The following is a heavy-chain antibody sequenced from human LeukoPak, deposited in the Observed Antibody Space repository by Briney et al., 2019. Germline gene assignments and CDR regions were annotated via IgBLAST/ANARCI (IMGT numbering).Heavy chain of an antibody. CDR1: GYTLTELS. CDR3: ARVRGRSTSCLDV. V-gene: IGHV1-8*03. Sequence: EASVKVSCKVSGYTLTELSMHWVRQATGQGLEWMGWMNPNSGNTGYAQKFQGRVTITRNTSISTAYMELSSLRSEDTAVYYCARVRGRSTSCLDVWGKGTTVTVSS. CDR2: MNPNSGNT. D-gene: IGHD2-2*01. J-gene: IGHJ6*04.